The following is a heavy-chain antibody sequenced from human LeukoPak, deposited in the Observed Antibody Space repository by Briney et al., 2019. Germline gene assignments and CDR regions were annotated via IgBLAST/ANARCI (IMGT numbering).Heavy chain of an antibody. Sequence: SETLSLTCTVSGDSISSYYWSWIRQPPGKGLEWIGYIYYSGSTNYNPSLKSRVTISVDTSKNQFSLKLSSVTAADTAVYYCARELKNPEYYFDYWGQGTLVTVSS. D-gene: IGHD3-16*01. CDR1: GDSISSYY. CDR3: ARELKNPEYYFDY. V-gene: IGHV4-59*01. CDR2: IYYSGST. J-gene: IGHJ4*02.